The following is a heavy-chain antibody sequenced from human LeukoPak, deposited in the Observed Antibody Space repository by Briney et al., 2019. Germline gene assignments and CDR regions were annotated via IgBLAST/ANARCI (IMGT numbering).Heavy chain of an antibody. CDR1: EFSFSRFD. CDR2: ISSSSSDI. CDR3: ATGYSGYHSNYYYMDV. Sequence: GGSLRLSCAVSEFSFSRFDMTWVRQAPGKGLEWVSSISSSSSDIYYVDSVKGRFTISRDNSKNSLCLQMSSLRAEDTAVYYCATGYSGYHSNYYYMDVWGKGNTVTVSS. V-gene: IGHV3-21*01. J-gene: IGHJ6*03. D-gene: IGHD5-12*01.